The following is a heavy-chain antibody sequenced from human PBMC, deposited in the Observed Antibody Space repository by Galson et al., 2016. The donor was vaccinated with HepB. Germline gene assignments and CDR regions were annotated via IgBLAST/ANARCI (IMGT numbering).Heavy chain of an antibody. V-gene: IGHV1-69*13. CDR2: IIPSFGTA. CDR1: GGTFSSYG. D-gene: IGHD4-17*01. Sequence: SVKVSCKASGGTFSSYGFSWVRQAPGQGLEWMGGIIPSFGTANYAQKFQGRVTITADEDQSTAYMEVSSLRSEDTAVYYCARDHVDYGDSVCYYYGIDVWGQGTTVTVSS. J-gene: IGHJ6*02. CDR3: ARDHVDYGDSVCYYYGIDV.